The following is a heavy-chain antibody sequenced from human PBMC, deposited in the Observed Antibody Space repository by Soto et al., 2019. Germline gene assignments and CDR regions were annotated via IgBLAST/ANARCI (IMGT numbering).Heavy chain of an antibody. CDR2: ISYDGRNK. CDR3: ARDRGIAVVYPTYYFDY. J-gene: IGHJ4*02. CDR1: GFTFRSYG. Sequence: GGSLRLSCAASGFTFRSYGMHWVRQAPGKGLEWVAVISYDGRNKYYVDSVKGRFTISRDNSENTLYLQMNSLRAEDTAVYYCARDRGIAVVYPTYYFDYWGQGTLVTVSS. D-gene: IGHD6-19*01. V-gene: IGHV3-30*03.